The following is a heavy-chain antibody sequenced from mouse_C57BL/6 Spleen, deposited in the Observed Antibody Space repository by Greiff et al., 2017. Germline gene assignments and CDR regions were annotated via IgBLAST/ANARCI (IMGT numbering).Heavy chain of an antibody. CDR2: ISGGGGNT. D-gene: IGHD1-1*01. CDR3: ARHADYYGSSYDWYFEV. J-gene: IGHJ1*03. V-gene: IGHV5-9*01. Sequence: EVKLVESGGGLVKPGGSLKLSCAASGFTFSSYTMSWVRQTPEKRLEWVATISGGGGNTYYPDSVKGRFTISRDNAKNTLYLQMSSLRSEDTALYYCARHADYYGSSYDWYFEVWGTGTTVTVSA. CDR1: GFTFSSYT.